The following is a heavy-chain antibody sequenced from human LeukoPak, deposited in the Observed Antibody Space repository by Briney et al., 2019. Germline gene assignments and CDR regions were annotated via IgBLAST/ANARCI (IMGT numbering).Heavy chain of an antibody. CDR1: GFTFSSYS. Sequence: GGSLRLSCAASGFTFSSYSMNWVRQAPGKGLEWVSAISGSGGSTYYADSVKGRFTISRDNSKNTLYLQMNSLRAEDTAVYYCAKDPDGYNYFDYWGQGTLVTVSS. V-gene: IGHV3-23*01. J-gene: IGHJ4*02. D-gene: IGHD5-24*01. CDR2: ISGSGGST. CDR3: AKDPDGYNYFDY.